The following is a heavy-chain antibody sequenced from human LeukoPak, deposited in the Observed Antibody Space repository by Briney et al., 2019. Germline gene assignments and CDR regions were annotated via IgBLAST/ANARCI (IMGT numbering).Heavy chain of an antibody. CDR2: ISYDGSNK. V-gene: IGHV3-30*18. J-gene: IGHJ6*02. D-gene: IGHD5-12*01. Sequence: GGSLRLSSAASGFTFSSYVMHWVRQAPGKGLEWVAGISYDGSNKYYADSVKGRFTISRDNSKNTLYLQMNSLRAEDTAVYYCAKEVATITYYYYGMDVWGQGTTVTVSS. CDR1: GFTFSSYV. CDR3: AKEVATITYYYYGMDV.